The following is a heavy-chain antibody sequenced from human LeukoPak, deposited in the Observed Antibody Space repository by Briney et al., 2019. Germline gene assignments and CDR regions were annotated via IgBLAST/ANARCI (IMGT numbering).Heavy chain of an antibody. CDR1: GFTFSSYS. CDR2: ISSSSSYI. D-gene: IGHD3-22*01. J-gene: IGHJ5*02. Sequence: GGSLRLSCVASGFTFSSYSMNWVRQAPGKGLEWVSSISSSSSYIYYADSVKGRFTISRDNAKNSLYLQMNSLRAEDTAVYYCARDPTYYYDSSGYYYPNWFDPWGQGTLVTVSS. CDR3: ARDPTYYYDSSGYYYPNWFDP. V-gene: IGHV3-21*01.